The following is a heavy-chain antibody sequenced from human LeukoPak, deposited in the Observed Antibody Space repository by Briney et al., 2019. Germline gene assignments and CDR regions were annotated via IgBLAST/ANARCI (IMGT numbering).Heavy chain of an antibody. CDR1: GASISSGNYY. Sequence: SQTLSLTCTVSGASISSGNYYWSWIRQPAGKELEWIGRIYATGNTDYNPSLTSRVTMSLDTSKNQFPLKLSTVTAADTAIYYCARNVPYGSASRSRVDPWGQGTLVTASS. CDR3: ARNVPYGSASRSRVDP. D-gene: IGHD6-6*01. J-gene: IGHJ5*02. CDR2: IYATGNT. V-gene: IGHV4-61*02.